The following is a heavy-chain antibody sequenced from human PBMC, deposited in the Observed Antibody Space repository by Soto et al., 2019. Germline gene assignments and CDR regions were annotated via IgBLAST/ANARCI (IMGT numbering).Heavy chain of an antibody. V-gene: IGHV4-4*02. CDR2: IFHSGTV. CDR1: GGSINSNW. J-gene: IGHJ4*02. CDR3: ATYLTPYTFDY. Sequence: ETLSLTFAVSGGSINSNWWSWVRQPPGEGLEWIGEIFHSGTVRYNPSLKSRATMSVDKSKNQLSLKVTSVTAADTAVYYCATYLTPYTFDYWGLGTLVTVSS. D-gene: IGHD2-15*01.